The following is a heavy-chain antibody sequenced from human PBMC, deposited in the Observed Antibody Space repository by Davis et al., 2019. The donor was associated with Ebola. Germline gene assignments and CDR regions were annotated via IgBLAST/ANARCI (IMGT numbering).Heavy chain of an antibody. J-gene: IGHJ6*02. CDR1: GFTFSSYS. D-gene: IGHD3-3*01. V-gene: IGHV3-23*01. Sequence: GESLKISCAASGFTFSSYSMNWVRQAPGKGLEWVSAISGSGGSTYYADSVKGRFTISRDNSKNTLYLQMNSLRAEDTAVYYCAKVQSYDFWSGYNYYYYYGMDVWGQGTTVTVSS. CDR2: ISGSGGST. CDR3: AKVQSYDFWSGYNYYYYYGMDV.